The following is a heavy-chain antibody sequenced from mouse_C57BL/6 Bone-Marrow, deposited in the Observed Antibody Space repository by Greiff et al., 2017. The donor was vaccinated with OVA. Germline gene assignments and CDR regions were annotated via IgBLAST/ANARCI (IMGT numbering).Heavy chain of an antibody. V-gene: IGHV5-16*01. CDR2: INYDGSST. J-gene: IGHJ4*01. D-gene: IGHD2-1*01. CDR1: GFTFSDYY. Sequence: EVKLVESEGGLVQPGSSMKLSCTASGFTFSDYYMAWVRQVPEKGLEWVANINYDGSSTYYLDSLKSRFIISRDNAKNILYLQMSSLKSEDTATYYCARGNYVRAMDYWGQGTSVTVSS. CDR3: ARGNYVRAMDY.